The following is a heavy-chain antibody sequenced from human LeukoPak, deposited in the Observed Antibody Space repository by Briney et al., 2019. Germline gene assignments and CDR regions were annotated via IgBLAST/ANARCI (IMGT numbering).Heavy chain of an antibody. J-gene: IGHJ4*02. CDR2: ISGSGGST. Sequence: GGSLRLSCAASGFTFSSYAMSWVRQAPGKGLEWVSAISGSGGSTYYADSVKGRFTISRDNSKNTLYLQMNSLRAEDTAVYYCAKRSYYYDSSGPSDYWGQGTLVTVSS. V-gene: IGHV3-23*01. CDR3: AKRSYYYDSSGPSDY. D-gene: IGHD3-22*01. CDR1: GFTFSSYA.